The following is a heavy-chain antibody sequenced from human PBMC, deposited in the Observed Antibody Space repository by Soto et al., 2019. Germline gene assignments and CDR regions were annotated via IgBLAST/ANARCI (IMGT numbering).Heavy chain of an antibody. CDR2: IYNNGRT. CDR3: ARGHGIYVRFDS. V-gene: IGHV4-59*02. CDR1: GGSVSDFY. J-gene: IGHJ4*02. D-gene: IGHD3-10*02. Sequence: QVHLQESGPGRVKPSETLSLTCSVSGGSVSDFYLNWLRQTPGKGLEWIGNIYNNGRTNYNPSLKNRVTISIDTSKNQFSLHLSSVTTADTAMYFCARGHGIYVRFDSWGQGTLVSVSS.